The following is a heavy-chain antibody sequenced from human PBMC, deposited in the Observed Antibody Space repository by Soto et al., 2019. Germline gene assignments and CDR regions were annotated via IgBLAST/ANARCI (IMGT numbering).Heavy chain of an antibody. CDR2: ISYDGSNK. V-gene: IGHV3-30*03. CDR1: GFTFSSYG. J-gene: IGHJ5*02. Sequence: PGGSLRLSCAASGFTFSSYGMHWVRQAPGKGLEWVAVISYDGSNKYYADSVKGRFTISRDNSKNTLYLQMNSLRAEDTAVYYCAGDSRQRGGAPPPPNWFDPWGQGTLVTVSS. CDR3: AGDSRQRGGAPPPPNWFDP. D-gene: IGHD6-25*01.